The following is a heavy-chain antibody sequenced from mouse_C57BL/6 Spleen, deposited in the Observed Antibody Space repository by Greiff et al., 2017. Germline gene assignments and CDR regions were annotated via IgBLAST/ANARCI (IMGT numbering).Heavy chain of an antibody. J-gene: IGHJ1*03. CDR3: ARVLGRDYWYFDV. V-gene: IGHV3-6*01. D-gene: IGHD4-1*01. CDR2: ISYDGSN. CDR1: GYSITSGYY. Sequence: EVQLQQSGPGLVKPSQSLSLTCSVTGYSITSGYYWNWIRQFPGNKLEWMGYISYDGSNNYNPSLKNRISITRDTSKNQFFLKLNSVTTEDTATYYWARVLGRDYWYFDVWGTGTTVTVSS.